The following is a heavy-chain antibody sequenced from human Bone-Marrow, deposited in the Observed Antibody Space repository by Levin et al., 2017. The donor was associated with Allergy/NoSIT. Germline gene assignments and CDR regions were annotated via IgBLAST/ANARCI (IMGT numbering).Heavy chain of an antibody. V-gene: IGHV4-4*02. J-gene: IGHJ5*02. Sequence: KSSETLSLTCDVSGVSIDTYNWWTWVRQPPGKGLQWIGQINQRGTASYNSSLRSRVLMSVDKSTNQFSLMVNSVTAADTAAYYCARINQASGFKSWFDPWGPGILVAVS. CDR3: ARINQASGFKSWFDP. CDR1: GVSIDTYNW. D-gene: IGHD6-25*01. CDR2: INQRGTA.